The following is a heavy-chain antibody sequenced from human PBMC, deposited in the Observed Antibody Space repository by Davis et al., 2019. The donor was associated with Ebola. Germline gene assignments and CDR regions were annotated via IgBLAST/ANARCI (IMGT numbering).Heavy chain of an antibody. D-gene: IGHD1/OR15-1a*01. V-gene: IGHV1-46*01. J-gene: IGHJ4*02. CDR2: INTSDGFT. CDR3: GKGKLEELDY. CDR1: GYTFTGYY. Sequence: ASVKVSCKASGYTFTGYYMHWVRQAPGHGLEWMGTINTSDGFTSYAQDFQGRVTMTRDTSTSTVHMDLRSLRSEDTAVYYCGKGKLEELDYWGQGTLVTVSS.